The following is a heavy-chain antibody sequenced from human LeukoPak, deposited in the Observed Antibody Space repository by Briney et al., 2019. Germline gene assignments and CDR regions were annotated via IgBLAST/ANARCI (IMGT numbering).Heavy chain of an antibody. CDR3: ATCGYSYGTNFDY. J-gene: IGHJ4*02. D-gene: IGHD5-18*01. Sequence: SVKLSCNASGGSFSSYAISWERQAPRQGLGWMGGIIPIFGTANYAQKFQGRVTITADESTSTAYMELSSLRSEDTAVYYCATCGYSYGTNFDYWGQGTLVTVSS. CDR1: GGSFSSYA. CDR2: IIPIFGTA. V-gene: IGHV1-69*01.